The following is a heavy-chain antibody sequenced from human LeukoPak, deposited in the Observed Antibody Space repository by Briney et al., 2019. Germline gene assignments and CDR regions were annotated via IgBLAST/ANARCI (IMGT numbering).Heavy chain of an antibody. CDR1: GGSISSYY. V-gene: IGHV4-59*01. CDR3: ARDNGWYGAFDI. CDR2: IYYSGST. D-gene: IGHD6-19*01. J-gene: IGHJ3*02. Sequence: SESLSLTCTVSGGSISSYYWSWIRQPPGKGLEWIGYIYYSGSTNYTPSLKSRVTISVDTSKNQFSLKMSSVTAADTAVYYCARDNGWYGAFDIWGQGTMVTVSS.